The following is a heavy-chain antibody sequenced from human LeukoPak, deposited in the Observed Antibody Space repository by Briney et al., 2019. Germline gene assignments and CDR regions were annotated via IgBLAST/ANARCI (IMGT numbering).Heavy chain of an antibody. V-gene: IGHV4-59*01. D-gene: IGHD2-8*01. CDR1: GGSISSYY. CDR3: ARDLLYCTNGVCYSGFDY. J-gene: IGHJ4*02. CDR2: IYYSGST. Sequence: PSETLSLTCTVSGGSISSYYWGWIRQPPGKGLEWIGYIYYSGSTNYNPSLKSRVTISVDTSKNQFSLKLSSVTAADTAVYYCARDLLYCTNGVCYSGFDYWGQGTLVTVSS.